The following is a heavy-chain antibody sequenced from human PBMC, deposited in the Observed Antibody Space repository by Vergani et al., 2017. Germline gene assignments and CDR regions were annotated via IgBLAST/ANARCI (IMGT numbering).Heavy chain of an antibody. V-gene: IGHV1-2*02. CDR2: INPNSGGT. CDR1: GYTFTGYY. D-gene: IGHD3-10*01. J-gene: IGHJ6*02. CDR3: AREKPSRDMGEXLWFGELVLGGMDV. Sequence: QVQLVQSGAEVKKPGASVQVSCKASGYTFTGYYMHWVRQAPGQGLEWMGWINPNSGGTNYAQKFQGRVTMTRDTSISTAYMELSRLRSDDTAVYYCAREKPSRDMGEXLWFGELVLGGMDVWGQGTTVTVSS.